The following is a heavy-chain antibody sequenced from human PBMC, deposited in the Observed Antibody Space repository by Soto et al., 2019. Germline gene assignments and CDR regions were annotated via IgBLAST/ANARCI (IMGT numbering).Heavy chain of an antibody. CDR1: GFTFSSYA. Sequence: GGSLRLSCAASGFTFSSYAMSWVRLAPGKGLEWVSAISGSGGSTYYADSVKGRFTISRDNSKNTLYLQMNSLRAEDTAVYYCAKDRESQGLRYFDWLYYDYWGQGTLVTVSS. V-gene: IGHV3-23*01. D-gene: IGHD3-9*01. CDR3: AKDRESQGLRYFDWLYYDY. CDR2: ISGSGGST. J-gene: IGHJ4*02.